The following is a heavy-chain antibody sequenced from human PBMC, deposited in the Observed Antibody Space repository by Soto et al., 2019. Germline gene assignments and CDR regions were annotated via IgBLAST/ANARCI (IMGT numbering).Heavy chain of an antibody. CDR1: GASIGSSGYF. V-gene: IGHV4-39*01. CDR3: ARHQGEGWFDP. Sequence: SETLSLTCTVSGASIGSSGYFWAWIRQAPGKGLEWFGTISYSGSKYYNPSLRNRITISADSSKTQFSLTLSSVTAADTAVYFCARHQGEGWFDPWGQGALVTVSS. D-gene: IGHD3-16*01. J-gene: IGHJ5*02. CDR2: ISYSGSK.